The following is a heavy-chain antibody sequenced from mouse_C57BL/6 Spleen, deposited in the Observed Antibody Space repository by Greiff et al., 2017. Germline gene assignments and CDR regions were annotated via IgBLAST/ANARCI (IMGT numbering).Heavy chain of an antibody. J-gene: IGHJ2*01. CDR1: GYTFTSYW. CDR3: ARWEDNYVDY. D-gene: IGHD4-1*01. V-gene: IGHV1-55*01. CDR2: IYPGSGST. Sequence: QVQLQQPGAELVKPGASVKMSCKASGYTFTSYWITWVKQRPGQGLEWIGGIYPGSGSTKYNEKFKSKATLTVDTSSSTAYMQLSSLTSEDAAVYYCARWEDNYVDYWGQGTTRTVSS.